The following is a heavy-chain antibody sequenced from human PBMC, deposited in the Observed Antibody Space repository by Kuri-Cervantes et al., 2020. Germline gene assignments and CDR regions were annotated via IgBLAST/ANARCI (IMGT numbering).Heavy chain of an antibody. J-gene: IGHJ4*02. CDR3: ARVDRAMRVRGGNGGY. CDR1: GGSVSSGSYY. V-gene: IGHV4-39*07. D-gene: IGHD3-10*01. Sequence: GSLRLSCTVSGGSVSSGSYYWGWIRQPPGKGLEWIGEINHSGSTDYNPSLKSRVTISVDTSKNQFSLKLSSVTAADTAVYYCARVDRAMRVRGGNGGYWGQGTLVTVSS. CDR2: INHSGST.